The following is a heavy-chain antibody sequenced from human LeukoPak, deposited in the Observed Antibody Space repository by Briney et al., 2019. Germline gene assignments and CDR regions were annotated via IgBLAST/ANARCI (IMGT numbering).Heavy chain of an antibody. CDR3: ARWATGTTFDY. D-gene: IGHD1-1*01. CDR2: IIPIFGIA. Sequence: SVKVSCKASRGTFTISAISWVRQAPREGVEWMGRIIPIFGIANYAQKFQGRVTITADKSTSTDSMELSSLRSEDTAVYSCARWATGTTFDYWGQGTLVTVSS. J-gene: IGHJ4*02. V-gene: IGHV1-69*10. CDR1: RGTFTISA.